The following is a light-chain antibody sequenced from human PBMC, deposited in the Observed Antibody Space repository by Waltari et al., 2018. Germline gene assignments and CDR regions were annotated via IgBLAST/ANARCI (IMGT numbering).Light chain of an antibody. V-gene: IGKV3-11*01. CDR3: QQRSSWPLT. Sequence: EILLTHSPATLSLSSVVRATLSCRASQSVRTYLAWYQQKPGQAPRLLIFDASNRATGIPARFSGSGSGTDFTLTISSLEPEDFAIYYCQQRSSWPLTFGGGTKVEIK. J-gene: IGKJ4*01. CDR2: DAS. CDR1: QSVRTY.